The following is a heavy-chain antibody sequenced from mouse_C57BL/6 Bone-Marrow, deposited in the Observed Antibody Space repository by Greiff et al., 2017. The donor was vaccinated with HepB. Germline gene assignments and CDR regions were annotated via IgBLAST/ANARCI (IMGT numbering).Heavy chain of an antibody. Sequence: QVQLQQPGTELVKPGASVKLSCKASGYTFTSYWMHWVKQRPGQGLEWIGNINPSNGGTNYNEKFKSKATLTVDKSSSTAYMQLSSLTSEDSAVYYGARGTAQATLYAYWGQGTLVTVSA. D-gene: IGHD3-2*02. CDR2: INPSNGGT. V-gene: IGHV1-53*01. J-gene: IGHJ3*01. CDR1: GYTFTSYW. CDR3: ARGTAQATLYAY.